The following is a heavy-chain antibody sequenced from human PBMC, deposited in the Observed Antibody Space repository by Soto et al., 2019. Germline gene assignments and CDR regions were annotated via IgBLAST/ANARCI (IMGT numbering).Heavy chain of an antibody. CDR1: GFTFDDYA. D-gene: IGHD6-13*01. V-gene: IGHV3-9*01. CDR2: SSWNSGSI. CDR3: AKDMGSSWPDNWFDP. Sequence: EVQLVESGGGLVQPGRSLRLSCAASGFTFDDYAMHWVRQAPGKGLEWVSGSSWNSGSIGYADSVKGRFTISRDNAKNSLYLQMNSLRAEDTALYYCAKDMGSSWPDNWFDPWGQGTLVTVSS. J-gene: IGHJ5*02.